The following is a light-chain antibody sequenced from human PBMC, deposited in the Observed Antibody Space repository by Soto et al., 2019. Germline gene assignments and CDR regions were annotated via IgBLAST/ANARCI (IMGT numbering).Light chain of an antibody. J-gene: IGKJ5*01. CDR2: DAS. V-gene: IGKV3-11*01. Sequence: DIVLTQSPATLSLSRGERATLSCRARQSFXSYFGWYQQKPGQAPRILXDDASNMATGSPARLSGSGSGTDFTLTISRLEPEYFAVYYCQQYGSSMITFGQGTRLEIK. CDR1: QSFXSY. CDR3: QQYGSSMIT.